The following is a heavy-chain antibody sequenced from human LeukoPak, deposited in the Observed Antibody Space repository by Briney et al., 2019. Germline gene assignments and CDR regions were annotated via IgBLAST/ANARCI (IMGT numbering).Heavy chain of an antibody. J-gene: IGHJ4*02. CDR2: IYTSGST. V-gene: IGHV4-61*02. Sequence: SQTLSLTCTVSGGSISSGSYYWSWIRQPAGKGLEWIGRIYTSGSTNYNPSLKSRVTISVDTSKNQFSLKLSSVTAADTAVYYCARANCGGDCYSDYWGQGTLVTVSS. CDR3: ARANCGGDCYSDY. CDR1: GGSISSGSYY. D-gene: IGHD2-21*02.